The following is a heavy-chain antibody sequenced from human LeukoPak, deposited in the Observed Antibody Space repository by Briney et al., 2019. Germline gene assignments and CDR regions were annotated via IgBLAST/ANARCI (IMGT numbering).Heavy chain of an antibody. CDR3: ARDHHKAAAGLEDY. CDR2: ISAYNGNT. J-gene: IGHJ4*02. Sequence: ASVKVSCKASGYTFTSYGISWVRQAPGQGLEWMGWISAYNGNTNYAQKLQGRVTMTTDTSTSTAYMELRSLRSDDTAVYYCARDHHKAAAGLEDYWGQGTLVTVSS. V-gene: IGHV1-18*01. CDR1: GYTFTSYG. D-gene: IGHD6-13*01.